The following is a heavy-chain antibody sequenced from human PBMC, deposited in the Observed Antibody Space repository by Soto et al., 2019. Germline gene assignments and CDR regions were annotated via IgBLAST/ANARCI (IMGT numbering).Heavy chain of an antibody. CDR3: ARTSGYIDGYYYYYMDV. J-gene: IGHJ6*03. CDR2: ISSSTSYI. D-gene: IGHD3-3*01. Sequence: GGSLRLSCAASGFTFSSYSMNWVRQAPGKGLEWVSSISSSTSYIHYADSVKGRFTISRDNAKNSLYLQMNSLRAEDTAVYYCARTSGYIDGYYYYYMDVWGKGTTVTVSS. V-gene: IGHV3-21*01. CDR1: GFTFSSYS.